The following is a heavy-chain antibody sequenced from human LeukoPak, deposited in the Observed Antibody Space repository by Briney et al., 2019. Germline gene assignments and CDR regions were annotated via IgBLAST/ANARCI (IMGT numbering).Heavy chain of an antibody. V-gene: IGHV1-69*04. D-gene: IGHD5-18*01. CDR1: GGTFSSYA. J-gene: IGHJ4*02. Sequence: SVKVSCKASGGTFSSYAISWVRQAPGQGLEWMGRIIPIFGIANYAQKFQGRVTITADRSTSTAYMELSSLRSEDTAVYYCARDRDTAMVTFDYWGQGTLVTVSS. CDR2: IIPIFGIA. CDR3: ARDRDTAMVTFDY.